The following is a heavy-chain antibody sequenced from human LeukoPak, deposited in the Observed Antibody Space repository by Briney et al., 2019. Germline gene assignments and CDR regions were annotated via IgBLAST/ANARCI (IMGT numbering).Heavy chain of an antibody. D-gene: IGHD3-16*02. CDR3: ARAGPDYDYVWGSYRPQLPSW. Sequence: GASVKVSCKASGGTFSSYAISWVRQAPGQGLEWMGWINPNSGGTNYAQKFQGRVTMTRDTSISTAYMELSRLRSDDTAVYYCARAGPDYDYVWGSYRPQLPSWWGQGTLVTVSS. CDR2: INPNSGGT. CDR1: GGTFSSYA. J-gene: IGHJ4*02. V-gene: IGHV1-2*02.